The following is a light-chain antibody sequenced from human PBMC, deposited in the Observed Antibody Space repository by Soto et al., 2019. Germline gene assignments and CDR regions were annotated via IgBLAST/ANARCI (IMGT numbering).Light chain of an antibody. V-gene: IGKV3-15*01. J-gene: IGKJ1*01. CDR2: GAS. Sequence: EIVMTQSTATLSVSPGERATLSCRASQSVSSNLAWYQPKPGQAPRLLIYGASTRATGIPARFSGSGSGTEFTLTISSLQSEDFAVYYCQQYNNWPPGTFGQGTKV. CDR1: QSVSSN. CDR3: QQYNNWPPGT.